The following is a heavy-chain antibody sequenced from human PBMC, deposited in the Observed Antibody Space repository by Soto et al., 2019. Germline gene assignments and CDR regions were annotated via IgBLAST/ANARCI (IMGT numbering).Heavy chain of an antibody. D-gene: IGHD1-26*01. CDR1: GLTVSSNY. J-gene: IGHJ4*02. CDR3: ARGFYSCFDD. Sequence: EVQLVESGGGLIQPGGSLRLSCAASGLTVSSNYMSWVRQAPGRGLEWVSVIYTGGATFYADSVKGRFTISRDTSRNALYLHMDSLRVEDTAVYYCARGFYSCFDDWGQGTLVTVSS. CDR2: IYTGGAT. V-gene: IGHV3-53*01.